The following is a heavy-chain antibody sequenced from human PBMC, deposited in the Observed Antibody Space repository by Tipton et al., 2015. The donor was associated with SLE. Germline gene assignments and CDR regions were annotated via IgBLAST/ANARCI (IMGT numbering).Heavy chain of an antibody. Sequence: TLSLTCAVSGYSISSGYYWSWIRQPPGKGLGWIGSIYHSGTAYYNPSLKSRVTILVDTSKNQISLKLCSVTAADTAVYLCARDYTGYGSYYYGMDVWGQGTTVTVSS. CDR1: GYSISSGYY. CDR3: ARDYTGYGSYYYGMDV. J-gene: IGHJ6*02. CDR2: IYHSGTA. D-gene: IGHD5-18*01. V-gene: IGHV4-38-2*02.